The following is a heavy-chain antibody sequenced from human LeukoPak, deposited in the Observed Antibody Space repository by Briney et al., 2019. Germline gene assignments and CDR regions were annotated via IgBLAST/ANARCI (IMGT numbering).Heavy chain of an antibody. CDR1: GGSISSSSYY. D-gene: IGHD3-22*01. J-gene: IGHJ3*02. V-gene: IGHV4-39*01. Sequence: PSETLSLTCTVSGGSISSSSYYWGWIRQPPGKGLEWIGSIYYSGSTYYNPSLKSRVTISVDTSKNRFSLKLSSVTAADTAVYYCARRTTIIVVATDAFDIWGQGTMVTVSS. CDR2: IYYSGST. CDR3: ARRTTIIVVATDAFDI.